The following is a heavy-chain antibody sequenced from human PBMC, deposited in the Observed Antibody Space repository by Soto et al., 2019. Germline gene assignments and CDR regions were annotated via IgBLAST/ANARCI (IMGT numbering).Heavy chain of an antibody. D-gene: IGHD2-2*01. CDR2: ISGSGGST. V-gene: IGHV3-23*01. CDR3: AKLGYCSSTSCPYHLAY. J-gene: IGHJ4*02. CDR1: GFTFSSYA. Sequence: GGSLRLSCAASGFTFSSYAMSWVRQAPGKGLEWVSAISGSGGSTYYADSVKGRFTISRDNSKNTLYLQMNSLRAEDTAVYYCAKLGYCSSTSCPYHLAYWGQGTLVTVSS.